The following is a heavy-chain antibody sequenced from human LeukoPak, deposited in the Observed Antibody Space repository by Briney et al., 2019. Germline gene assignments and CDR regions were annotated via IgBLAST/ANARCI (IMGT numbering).Heavy chain of an antibody. CDR2: IYYSGST. J-gene: IGHJ4*02. Sequence: SETLSLTCTVSGGSISSYYWSWIRQPPGKGLEWIGYIYYSGSTNYNPSLKSRVTISVDTSKNQFSLKLSSVTAADTAVYYCARIGSYLSWGQGTLVTVSS. D-gene: IGHD1-26*01. V-gene: IGHV4-59*08. CDR1: GGSISSYY. CDR3: ARIGSYLS.